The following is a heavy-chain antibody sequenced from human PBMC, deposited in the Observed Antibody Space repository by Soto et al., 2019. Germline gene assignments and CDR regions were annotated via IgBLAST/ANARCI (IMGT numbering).Heavy chain of an antibody. J-gene: IGHJ4*02. CDR3: AKHFEVVVAATLVYYFDY. D-gene: IGHD2-15*01. CDR1: GFTFSSYA. V-gene: IGHV3-23*01. Sequence: GGSLRLSCAASGFTFSSYAMSWVRQAPGKGLEWVSAISGSGGSTYYADSVKGRFTISRDNSKNTLYLQMNSLRAEDTAVYYCAKHFEVVVAATLVYYFDYWGQGTLVTVSS. CDR2: ISGSGGST.